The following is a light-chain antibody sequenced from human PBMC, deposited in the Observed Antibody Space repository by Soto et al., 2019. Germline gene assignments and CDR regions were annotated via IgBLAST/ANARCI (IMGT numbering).Light chain of an antibody. V-gene: IGKV3D-11*01. CDR1: QGVSSY. Sequence: EIVLTQSPATLSLSPGERATLSCRASQGVSSYLAWYQQKPGQAPRLLIYDASNRATGIPARFSGSGPGTDFTLTISSLEPEDFAVYYCQQYGSSLRTFGQGTKVEIK. J-gene: IGKJ1*01. CDR3: QQYGSSLRT. CDR2: DAS.